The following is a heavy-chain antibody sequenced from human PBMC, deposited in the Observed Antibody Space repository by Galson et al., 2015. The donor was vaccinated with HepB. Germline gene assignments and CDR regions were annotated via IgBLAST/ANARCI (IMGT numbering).Heavy chain of an antibody. V-gene: IGHV1-2*02. CDR1: GYTFTDYY. J-gene: IGHJ4*02. CDR3: AREGLCTSTSCCNDY. CDR2: INPNSGVP. D-gene: IGHD2-2*01. Sequence: VKVSCKASGYTFTDYYMHWVRQAPGHGLEWMGWINPNSGVPNYAQNFQGRVTMTRDTSISTAYMELSRLKSDDTAVYYCAREGLCTSTSCCNDYWGQGTLVTVSS.